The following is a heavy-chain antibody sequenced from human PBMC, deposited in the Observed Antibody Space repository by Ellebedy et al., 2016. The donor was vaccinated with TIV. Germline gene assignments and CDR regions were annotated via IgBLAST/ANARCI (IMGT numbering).Heavy chain of an antibody. CDR2: ITSDSTTI. J-gene: IGHJ6*02. D-gene: IGHD3-10*01. Sequence: GESLKISCAASGFTFSTYSMNWVRQAPGKGLDWVSFITSDSTTIYYAESVKGRFAISRDNSRNSLFLQMNSLRAEDTAVYYCTSRGGLNTDFDGPAYNYYGMDVWGQGTAVAVSS. CDR3: TSRGGLNTDFDGPAYNYYGMDV. V-gene: IGHV3-48*04. CDR1: GFTFSTYS.